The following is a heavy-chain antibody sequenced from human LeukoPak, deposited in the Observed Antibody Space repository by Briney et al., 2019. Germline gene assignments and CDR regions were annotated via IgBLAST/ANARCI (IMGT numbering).Heavy chain of an antibody. CDR2: IYTSGST. D-gene: IGHD3-22*01. Sequence: SETLSLTCTVSGGSISSYYWSWIRQPAGKGLEWIGRIYTSGSTNYNPSLKSRVTMSVDTSKNQFSLKLTSVTAADTAMYYCARVVYEKNGYFVSLAGYFDLWGRGTLVTVSS. V-gene: IGHV4-4*07. CDR3: ARVVYEKNGYFVSLAGYFDL. J-gene: IGHJ2*01. CDR1: GGSISSYY.